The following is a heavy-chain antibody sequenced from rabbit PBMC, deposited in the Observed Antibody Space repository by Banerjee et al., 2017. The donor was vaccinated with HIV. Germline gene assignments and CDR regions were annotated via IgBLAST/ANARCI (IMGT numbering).Heavy chain of an antibody. CDR1: GFDFSSSDW. Sequence: QEQLVESGGDLVKPEGSLTLTCKASGFDFSSSDWICWVRQAPGKGLEWIACIYGGSSGSSHYATWAKGRFTISKMPSTTVTLRTTSLTAADTATYFCVRDINTSFKLWGQGTLVTV. J-gene: IGHJ4*01. CDR3: VRDINTSFKL. CDR2: IYGGSSGSS. D-gene: IGHD1-1*01. V-gene: IGHV1S45*01.